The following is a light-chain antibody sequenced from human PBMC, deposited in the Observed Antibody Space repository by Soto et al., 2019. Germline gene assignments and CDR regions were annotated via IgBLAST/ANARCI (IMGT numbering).Light chain of an antibody. CDR1: QSSSSW. CDR3: QQYNNYWT. V-gene: IGKV1-5*01. CDR2: DAS. Sequence: DIQMTQSPSTLSASVGDRVTITCRASQSSSSWLAWYQQKPGKAPKLLIYDASSLESGVPSRFSGSGSATEFTLTISSLQPDDFATYYCQQYNNYWTFGQGTRVEIK. J-gene: IGKJ1*01.